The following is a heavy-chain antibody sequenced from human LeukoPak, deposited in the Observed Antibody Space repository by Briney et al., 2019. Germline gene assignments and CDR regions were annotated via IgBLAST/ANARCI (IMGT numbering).Heavy chain of an antibody. CDR3: ARGAVAARRGPFDY. Sequence: GGSLRLSCAASGFTLSSYSMSWVRQAPGKGLEWLSYISSSSSSIFYTDSVKGRFTISRDNAKNSLYLQMNSLRDEDTAVYFCARGAVAARRGPFDYWGQGTLVTVHS. CDR2: ISSSSSSI. V-gene: IGHV3-48*02. CDR1: GFTLSSYS. J-gene: IGHJ4*02. D-gene: IGHD6-19*01.